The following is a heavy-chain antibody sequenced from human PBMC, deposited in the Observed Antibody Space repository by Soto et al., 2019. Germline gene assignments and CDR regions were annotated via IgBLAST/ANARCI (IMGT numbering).Heavy chain of an antibody. J-gene: IGHJ4*02. D-gene: IGHD6-13*01. V-gene: IGHV4-59*01. Sequence: QVQLQESGPGMVKPSETLSLSCTVSGGSISGYYWSWIRQPPGNGLEWIGYILYTGSATYNPYLKTRVTISVDPSKNQFSLRLTSVTAADTDVYYCERDWSHSRWSDPIFEYWGQGTLVTVSS. CDR1: GGSISGYY. CDR2: ILYTGSA. CDR3: ERDWSHSRWSDPIFEY.